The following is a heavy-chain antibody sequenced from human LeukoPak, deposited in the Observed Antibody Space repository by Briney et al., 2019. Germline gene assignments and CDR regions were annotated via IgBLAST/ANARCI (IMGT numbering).Heavy chain of an antibody. D-gene: IGHD1-26*01. V-gene: IGHV3-21*01. CDR1: GSTFSSYS. CDR2: ISSSSSYI. J-gene: IGHJ4*02. Sequence: GGSLRLSCAASGSTFSSYSMNWVRQAPGKGLEWVSSISSSSSYIYYADSVKGRFTISRDNAKNSLYLQMNSLRAEDTAVYYCARELLGRRAWDYWGQGTLVTVSS. CDR3: ARELLGRRAWDY.